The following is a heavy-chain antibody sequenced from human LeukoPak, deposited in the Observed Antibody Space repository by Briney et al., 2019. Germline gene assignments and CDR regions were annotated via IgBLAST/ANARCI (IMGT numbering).Heavy chain of an antibody. CDR2: IYSSDAT. D-gene: IGHD3-10*01. Sequence: PSETLSLTCTVSGGSVSTGSYYWSWIRQPAGKGLEWIGRIYSSDATNYSPSLQSRATMSVDTSKNQFSLKLSSVTAADTAVYYCARDLWFGDLGMAFDYWGQGILVTVSS. J-gene: IGHJ4*02. CDR3: ARDLWFGDLGMAFDY. V-gene: IGHV4-61*02. CDR1: GGSVSTGSYY.